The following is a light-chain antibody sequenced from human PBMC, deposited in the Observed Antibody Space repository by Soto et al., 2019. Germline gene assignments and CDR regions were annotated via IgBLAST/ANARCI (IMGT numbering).Light chain of an antibody. J-gene: IGKJ1*01. Sequence: VMTQSPATLSVSPGDSATLSCRASQSVSSNLAWYQQKTGQAPRLLIYGESTRATGIPDRFSGSGSGTELTLTISRLQSEDFAVYYCQKYNNWPWTCGQGTKVDIK. CDR1: QSVSSN. CDR2: GES. V-gene: IGKV3-15*01. CDR3: QKYNNWPWT.